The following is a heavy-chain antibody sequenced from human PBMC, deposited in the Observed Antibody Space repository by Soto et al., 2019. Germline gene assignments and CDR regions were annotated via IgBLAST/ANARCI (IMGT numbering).Heavy chain of an antibody. V-gene: IGHV1-69*13. J-gene: IGHJ6*02. D-gene: IGHD3-22*01. CDR3: ASHPNSHYSDSSGYYQAYYYHGMDV. CDR1: GYTFTHDY. Sequence: SVKVSCKASGYTFTHDYIHWVRQAPGQGLEWMGGIIPIFGTANYAQKFQGRVTITADESTSTAYMELSSLRSEDTAVYYCASHPNSHYSDSSGYYQAYYYHGMDVWGQGTTVTVSS. CDR2: IIPIFGTA.